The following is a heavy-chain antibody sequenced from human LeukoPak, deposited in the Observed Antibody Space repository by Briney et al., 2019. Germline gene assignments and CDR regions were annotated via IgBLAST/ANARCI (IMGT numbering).Heavy chain of an antibody. Sequence: PGGSLRLSCAASGFTFSNAWMSWVRQAPGKGLDWVGRIKSKTDGGTTDYAAPVKGRFTISRDDSKNTLYLQMNSLKTEDTAVYYCTTVYSHSKYNWNYDSYGMDVWGQGTTVTVSS. J-gene: IGHJ6*02. V-gene: IGHV3-15*01. CDR1: GFTFSNAW. CDR2: IKSKTDGGTT. CDR3: TTVYSHSKYNWNYDSYGMDV. D-gene: IGHD1-20*01.